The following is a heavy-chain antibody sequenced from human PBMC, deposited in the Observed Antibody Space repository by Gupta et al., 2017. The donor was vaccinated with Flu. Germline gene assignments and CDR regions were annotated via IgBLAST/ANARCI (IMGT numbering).Heavy chain of an antibody. CDR3: TRDKKGSSWYNYFDY. CDR1: GFTFGDYA. D-gene: IGHD6-13*01. CDR2: IRSKAYGGTT. V-gene: IGHV3-49*03. J-gene: IGHJ4*02. Sequence: EVQLVESGGGLVQPGRSLRLSCTASGFTFGDYAMSWFRQAPGKGLEWVGFIRSKAYGGTTEYAASVKGRFTISRDDSKSIAYLQMNSLKTEDTAVYYCTRDKKGSSWYNYFDYWGQGTLVTVSS.